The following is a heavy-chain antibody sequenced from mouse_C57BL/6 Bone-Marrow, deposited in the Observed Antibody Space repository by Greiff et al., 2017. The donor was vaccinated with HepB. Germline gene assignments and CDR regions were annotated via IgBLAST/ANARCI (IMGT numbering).Heavy chain of an antibody. CDR2: IDPENGDT. CDR3: TPYYYGNYVAY. J-gene: IGHJ3*01. D-gene: IGHD2-1*01. V-gene: IGHV14-4*01. Sequence: VQLQQSGAELVRPGASVKLSCTASGFNIKDDYMHWVKQRPEQGLEWIGWIDPENGDTEYASKFQGKATITAETSSNTAYLQLSSLTSEDTAVYYCTPYYYGNYVAYWGQGTLVTVSA. CDR1: GFNIKDDY.